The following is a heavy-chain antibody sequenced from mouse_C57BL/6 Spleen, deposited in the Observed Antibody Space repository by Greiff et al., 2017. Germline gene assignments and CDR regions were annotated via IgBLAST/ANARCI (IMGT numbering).Heavy chain of an antibody. D-gene: IGHD2-1*01. Sequence: LVESGAELVRPGASVTLSCKASGYTFTDYEMHWVKQTPVHGLEWIGAIDPETGGTAYNQKFKGKAILTADKSSSTAYMELRSLTSEDSAVYYCTRDYGNPAWFAYWGQGTLVTVSA. CDR2: IDPETGGT. CDR1: GYTFTDYE. J-gene: IGHJ3*01. CDR3: TRDYGNPAWFAY. V-gene: IGHV1-15*01.